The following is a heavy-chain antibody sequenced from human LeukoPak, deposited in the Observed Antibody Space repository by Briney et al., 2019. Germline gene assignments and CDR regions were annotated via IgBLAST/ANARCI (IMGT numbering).Heavy chain of an antibody. D-gene: IGHD1-26*01. V-gene: IGHV4-59*01. CDR1: GGSISSYY. J-gene: IGHJ4*02. CDR2: IYYSGST. Sequence: SETLSLTCTVSGGSISSYYWSWVRQPPGKGLEWIGYIYYSGSTNYNPSLKSRVTISVDTSKNQFSLKLSSVTAADTAVYYCAGGHWELLVYDYWGQGTLVTVSS. CDR3: AGGHWELLVYDY.